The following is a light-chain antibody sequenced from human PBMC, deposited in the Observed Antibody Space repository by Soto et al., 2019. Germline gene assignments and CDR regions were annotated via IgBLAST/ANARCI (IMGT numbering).Light chain of an antibody. CDR1: QSISSY. CDR3: QQSYSTPLT. V-gene: IGKV1-39*01. CDR2: AAS. J-gene: IGKJ4*01. Sequence: DIQMTQSPSSLSASVGDRVTITCRASQSISSYLNWYQQKPGKAPKLLIDAASSLQSGVPSRFRGTGSGTDFTLTISSLQPEDFATYYYQQSYSTPLTFGGGTKVEIK.